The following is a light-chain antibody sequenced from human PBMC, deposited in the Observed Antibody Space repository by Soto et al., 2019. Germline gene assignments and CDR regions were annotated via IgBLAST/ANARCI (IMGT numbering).Light chain of an antibody. V-gene: IGKV3-20*01. CDR2: GAS. J-gene: IGKJ3*01. CDR3: QQYGSSPFT. CDR1: QTVSSNN. Sequence: IGLTQSPGTLSLSPGERATLSCRASQTVSSNNLAWYQQKRGQAPRLLIYGASSRAAAIPDRFRGSGSGTDFTLIISSLAPEDFAVYYCQQYGSSPFTFGPGTAVDIK.